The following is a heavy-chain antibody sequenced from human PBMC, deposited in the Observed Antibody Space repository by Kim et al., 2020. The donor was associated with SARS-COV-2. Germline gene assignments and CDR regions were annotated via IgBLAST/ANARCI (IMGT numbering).Heavy chain of an antibody. D-gene: IGHD3-10*02. CDR1: GFTFSSFA. CDR3: AKEDLCFQYYFDY. J-gene: IGHJ4*02. Sequence: GGSLRLSCAASGFTFSSFAMSWVRQAPGKGLEWVAVITFDGSNKYFADSVKGRFSISRDNSKNTLYLQMNSLRAEDTAVYYCAKEDLCFQYYFDYWGQGTLVTVSS. CDR2: ITFDGSNK. V-gene: IGHV3-30-3*01.